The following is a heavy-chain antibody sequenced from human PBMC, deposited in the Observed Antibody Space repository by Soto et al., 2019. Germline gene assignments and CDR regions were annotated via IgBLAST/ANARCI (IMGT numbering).Heavy chain of an antibody. CDR3: ARYAQLGNYFDY. CDR2: IIPIFGTA. V-gene: IGHV1-69*13. J-gene: IGHJ4*02. D-gene: IGHD2-2*01. CDR1: GGTFSSYA. Sequence: AASVKVSCKASGGTFSSYAISWVRQAPGQGLEWMGGIIPIFGTANYAQKFQGRVTITADESTSTAYMELSSLRSEDTAVYYCARYAQLGNYFDYWGQGTLVTVSS.